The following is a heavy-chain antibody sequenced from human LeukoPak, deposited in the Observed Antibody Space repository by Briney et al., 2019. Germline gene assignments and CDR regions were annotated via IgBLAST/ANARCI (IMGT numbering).Heavy chain of an antibody. Sequence: SVKVSCKASGGTFSSYAISWGRQAPGQGLEWMGGIIPIFGTANYAQKFQGRVTITADESTSTAYMELSSLRSEDTAVYYCARTNDDFWSGPHAFDIWGQGTMVTVSS. CDR3: ARTNDDFWSGPHAFDI. CDR2: IIPIFGTA. D-gene: IGHD3-3*01. J-gene: IGHJ3*02. CDR1: GGTFSSYA. V-gene: IGHV1-69*13.